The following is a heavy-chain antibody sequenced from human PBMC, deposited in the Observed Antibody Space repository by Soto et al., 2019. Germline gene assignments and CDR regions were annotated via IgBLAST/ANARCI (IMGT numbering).Heavy chain of an antibody. J-gene: IGHJ4*02. V-gene: IGHV2-5*02. D-gene: IGHD7-27*01. CDR1: GFSLSTSGVS. Sequence: QITLKESGPTLVKPTQTLTLTCTFSGFSLSTSGVSVGWIRHPPGKALEWLTLIYWDDDKRYSPSLKSRLTITKDTSKNQVVLTMTDMDPVDTATYYCAHSPTGDGVDYWGQGTLVTVSS. CDR3: AHSPTGDGVDY. CDR2: IYWDDDK.